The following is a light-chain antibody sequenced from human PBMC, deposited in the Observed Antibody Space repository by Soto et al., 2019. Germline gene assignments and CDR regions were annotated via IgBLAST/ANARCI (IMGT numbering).Light chain of an antibody. CDR3: QQSYSTPL. CDR2: AAS. CDR1: QSISSY. V-gene: IGKV1-39*01. Sequence: DIRMTQSPSSLSASVGDRVTITCRASQSISSYLYWYQQKPGKAPKLLIYAASSLQSGVPSRFSGSGSGTDFTLTISSLQPEDFATYYCQQSYSTPLFGGGTKVEIK. J-gene: IGKJ4*01.